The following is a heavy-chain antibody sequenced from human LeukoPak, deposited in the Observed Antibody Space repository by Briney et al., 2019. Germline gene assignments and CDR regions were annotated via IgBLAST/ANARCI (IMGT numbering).Heavy chain of an antibody. CDR2: INPNSGGT. Sequence: ASVKVSCKASGYTFTGYYMHWVRQAPGQGLEWMGWINPNSGGTNYAQKFQGRVTMTRDTSISTAYMELSRLRSDDTAVYYCARDLVRHTAMVRAEYYFDYWGQGTLVTVSS. V-gene: IGHV1-2*02. CDR3: ARDLVRHTAMVRAEYYFDY. J-gene: IGHJ4*02. CDR1: GYTFTGYY. D-gene: IGHD5-18*01.